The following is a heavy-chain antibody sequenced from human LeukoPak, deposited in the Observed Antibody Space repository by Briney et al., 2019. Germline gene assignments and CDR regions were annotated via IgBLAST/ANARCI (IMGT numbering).Heavy chain of an antibody. J-gene: IGHJ4*02. CDR3: ARVTTMVFDY. D-gene: IGHD2-21*02. CDR1: GGSISSYY. Sequence: SETLSLTCTVSGGSISSYYWSWIRQPPGKGLEWIGYIYYSGSTNYNPSLKSRVTISVDTSKNQFSLKLSSVTAADTAVYYCARVTTMVFDYWGQGTLVTVSS. V-gene: IGHV4-59*01. CDR2: IYYSGST.